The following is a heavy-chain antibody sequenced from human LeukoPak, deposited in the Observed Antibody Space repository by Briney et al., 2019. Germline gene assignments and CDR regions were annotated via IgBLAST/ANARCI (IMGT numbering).Heavy chain of an antibody. CDR2: ITSSGGSI. V-gene: IGHV3-21*01. J-gene: IGHJ4*02. CDR1: EFTFSSHA. Sequence: GGSLRLSCAASEFTFSSHAMIWVRQAPGKGLEWVSSITSSGGSIFYTDSVKGRFTISRDNSKNTLYLQMNSLRAEDTAVYYCARDDYYYDSSGYSGFDYWGQGTLVTVSS. D-gene: IGHD3-22*01. CDR3: ARDDYYYDSSGYSGFDY.